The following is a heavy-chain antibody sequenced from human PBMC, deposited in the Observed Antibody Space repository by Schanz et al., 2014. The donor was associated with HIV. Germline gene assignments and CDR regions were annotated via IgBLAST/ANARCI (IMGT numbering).Heavy chain of an antibody. V-gene: IGHV3-30-3*01. CDR1: GFRFRSYW. CDR2: ISHDGTNK. J-gene: IGHJ4*02. D-gene: IGHD3-22*01. Sequence: VQLVESGGSLVQPGGSLRLSCAASGFRFRSYWMSWVRQAPGKALEWVAVISHDGTNKFYAGSVKDRFTISRDNAKNTLYVQIRSLRNEDTAVYYCVKGERIGYRIEVTGPTFDYWGQGTLVTVSS. CDR3: VKGERIGYRIEVTGPTFDY.